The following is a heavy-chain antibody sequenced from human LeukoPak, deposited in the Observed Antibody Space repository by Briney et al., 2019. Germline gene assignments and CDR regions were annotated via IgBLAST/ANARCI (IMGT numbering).Heavy chain of an antibody. D-gene: IGHD6-19*01. CDR1: GGSFSGYY. CDR3: ARGRPVVSGWYRGAFDY. CDR2: INHSGST. V-gene: IGHV4-34*01. J-gene: IGHJ4*02. Sequence: PSETLSLTCAVYGGSFSGYYWSWIRQPPGKGLEWIGEINHSGSTNYNPSLKSRVTISVDTSKNQFPLKLSSVTAADTAVYYCARGRPVVSGWYRGAFDYWGQGTLVTVSS.